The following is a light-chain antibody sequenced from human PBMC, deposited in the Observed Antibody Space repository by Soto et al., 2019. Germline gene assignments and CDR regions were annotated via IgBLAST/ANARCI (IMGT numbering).Light chain of an antibody. J-gene: IGKJ2*01. CDR2: AAY. V-gene: IGKV1-39*01. CDR1: QSIGSY. CDR3: QQSFSAPLS. Sequence: DIQMTQSPSSLSASVGDRITITCRASQSIGSYLNWYQRKPGRAPNILIYAAYSLQSGVPSRFSGSGSGTDFTLTISGLRPEDFATYYCQQSFSAPLSFCHGTKLEIK.